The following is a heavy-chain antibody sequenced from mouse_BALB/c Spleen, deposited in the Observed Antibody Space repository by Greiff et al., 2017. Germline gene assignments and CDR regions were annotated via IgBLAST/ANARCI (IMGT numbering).Heavy chain of an antibody. J-gene: IGHJ1*01. CDR1: GYTFTSYV. CDR2: INPYNDGT. D-gene: IGHD2-3*01. CDR3: ARWLLRAYWYFDV. Sequence: VQLQQSGPELVKPGASVKMSCKASGYTFTSYVMHWVKQKPGQGLEWIGYINPYNDGTKYNEKFKGKATLTSDKSSSTAYMELSSLTSEDSAVYYCARWLLRAYWYFDVWGAGTTVTVSS. V-gene: IGHV1-14*01.